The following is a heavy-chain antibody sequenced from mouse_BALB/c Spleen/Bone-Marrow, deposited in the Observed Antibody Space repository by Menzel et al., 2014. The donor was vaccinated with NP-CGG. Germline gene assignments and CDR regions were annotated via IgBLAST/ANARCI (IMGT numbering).Heavy chain of an antibody. CDR1: GFTFSSYY. Sequence: EVKLVESGGGLVKLGGSLKLSCAASGFTFSSYYISWVRQTPEKRLELVAAINSNGGSTYYPDTVKGRFTISRDNAKNTLYLQMSSLKSEDTALFYCAGFYYGNNWYFDVWGAGTTVTVSS. CDR3: AGFYYGNNWYFDV. CDR2: INSNGGST. V-gene: IGHV5-6-2*01. D-gene: IGHD2-1*01. J-gene: IGHJ1*01.